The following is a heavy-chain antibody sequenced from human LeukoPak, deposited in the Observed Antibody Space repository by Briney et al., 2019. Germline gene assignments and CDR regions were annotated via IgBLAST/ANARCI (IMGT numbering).Heavy chain of an antibody. Sequence: GASVKVSCKASGYTFTGYYMHWVRQAPGQGLEWMGWINPNSGGTNYAQKFQGRVTMTRDTSISTAYMELSRLRSDDTAVYYCARVSVALIVRAARRDFDYWGQGTLVTVSS. J-gene: IGHJ4*02. D-gene: IGHD6-6*01. CDR1: GYTFTGYY. CDR3: ARVSVALIVRAARRDFDY. CDR2: INPNSGGT. V-gene: IGHV1-2*02.